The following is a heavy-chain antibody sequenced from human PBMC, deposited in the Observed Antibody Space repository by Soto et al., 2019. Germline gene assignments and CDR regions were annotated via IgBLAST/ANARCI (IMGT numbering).Heavy chain of an antibody. V-gene: IGHV3-33*01. CDR2: IWYDGSNK. CDR3: ARDGFRAGGKWELLPRARDWFDP. J-gene: IGHJ5*02. CDR1: GFTFSSYG. D-gene: IGHD1-26*01. Sequence: GGSLRLSCAASGFTFSSYGMHWVRQAPGKGLEWVAVIWYDGSNKYYADSVKGRFTISRDNSKNPLYLQMNSLRAEDTAVYYCARDGFRAGGKWELLPRARDWFDPWGQGTLVTVSS.